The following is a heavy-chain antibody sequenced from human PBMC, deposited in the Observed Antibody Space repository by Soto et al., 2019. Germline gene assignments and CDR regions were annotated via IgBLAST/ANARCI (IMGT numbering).Heavy chain of an antibody. CDR1: GGSISSYY. D-gene: IGHD5-12*01. Sequence: TLSLTCTVSGGSISSYYWSWIRQPPGKGLEWIGYIYYTGSTNYNPSLKSRVTISVDTSKNQFSLSLTSVTAADTAVYYCARHSGGYNGFDFSYWGQGALVTVSS. J-gene: IGHJ4*02. CDR2: IYYTGST. CDR3: ARHSGGYNGFDFSY. V-gene: IGHV4-59*08.